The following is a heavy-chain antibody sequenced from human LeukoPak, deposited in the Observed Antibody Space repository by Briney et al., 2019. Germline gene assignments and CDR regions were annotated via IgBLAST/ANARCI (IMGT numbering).Heavy chain of an antibody. Sequence: PSETLSLTCTVSGGSVSSGSYYWSWIRQPPGKGLEWIGYIYYSGSTNYNPPLKSRVTISVDTSKNQFSLKLSSVTAADTAVYYCASQGSGTYDPWGQGTLVTVSS. CDR3: ASQGSGTYDP. J-gene: IGHJ5*02. D-gene: IGHD3-10*01. V-gene: IGHV4-61*01. CDR2: IYYSGST. CDR1: GGSVSSGSYY.